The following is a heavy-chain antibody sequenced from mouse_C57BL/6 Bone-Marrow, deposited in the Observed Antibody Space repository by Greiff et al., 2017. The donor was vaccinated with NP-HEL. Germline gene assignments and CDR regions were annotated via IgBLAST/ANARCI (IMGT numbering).Heavy chain of an antibody. J-gene: IGHJ3*01. CDR1: GYTFTSYW. CDR2: IDPSDSYT. Sequence: QVQLQQPGAELVRPGTSVKLSCKASGYTFTSYWMHWVKQRPGQGLEWIGVIDPSDSYTNYNQKFKGKATLTVDTSSNTAYMQLSSLTSEDSAVYYCARGDGPFAYWGQGTLVTVSA. CDR3: ARGDGPFAY. V-gene: IGHV1-59*01. D-gene: IGHD2-3*01.